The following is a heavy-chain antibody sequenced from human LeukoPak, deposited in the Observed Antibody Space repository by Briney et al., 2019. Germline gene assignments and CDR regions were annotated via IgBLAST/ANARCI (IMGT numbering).Heavy chain of an antibody. V-gene: IGHV3-30*18. CDR1: GFTFSSYG. Sequence: GGSLRLSCAASGFTFSSYGMHWVRQAPGKGLEWVAVISYDGSNKYYADSVKGRFTISRHNSKNTLYLQMNSLRAEDTAVYYCAKDVGYCSGGSCRDYWGQGTLVTVSS. J-gene: IGHJ4*02. CDR2: ISYDGSNK. CDR3: AKDVGYCSGGSCRDY. D-gene: IGHD2-15*01.